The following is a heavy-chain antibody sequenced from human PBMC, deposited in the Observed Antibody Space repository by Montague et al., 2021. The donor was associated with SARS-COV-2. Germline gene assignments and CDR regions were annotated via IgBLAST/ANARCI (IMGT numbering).Heavy chain of an antibody. D-gene: IGHD5-18*01. CDR2: IYHSGNT. CDR3: AREDRIELWQTNWYFGL. V-gene: IGHV4-59*01. Sequence: SETLSLTCTVSGSSISGYYWSWIRQPPGKGLEWIGYIYHSGNTKYNPSLKSRVSISADTSKNQFSLRLSSVTAADTAVYYCAREDRIELWQTNWYFGLWGRGTLVTVSS. CDR1: GSSISGYY. J-gene: IGHJ2*01.